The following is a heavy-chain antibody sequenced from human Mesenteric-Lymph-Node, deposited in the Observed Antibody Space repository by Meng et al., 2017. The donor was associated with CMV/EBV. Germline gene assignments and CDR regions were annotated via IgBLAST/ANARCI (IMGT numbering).Heavy chain of an antibody. V-gene: IGHV3-11*04. D-gene: IGHD5-18*01. CDR2: ISPTGTTI. J-gene: IGHJ6*02. Sequence: GESLKISCAASGFTFSDYYMTWVRQAPGKGLEWVSYISPTGTTIYYADSVKGRFTISRDNAKNSLYLQMNSLRAEDTAVYYCAIRGYSYGYDYYGMDVWGQGTTVTVSS. CDR3: AIRGYSYGYDYYGMDV. CDR1: GFTFSDYY.